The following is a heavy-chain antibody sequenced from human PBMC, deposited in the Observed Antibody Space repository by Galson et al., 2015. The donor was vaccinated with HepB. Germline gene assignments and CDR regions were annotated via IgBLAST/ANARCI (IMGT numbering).Heavy chain of an antibody. CDR2: ISGSGGST. CDR3: AKEVCSSTSCYISAFEI. D-gene: IGHD2-2*02. CDR1: GFTFSSYA. Sequence: SLRLSCAASGFTFSSYAMSWVRQAPGKGLEWVSAISGSGGSTYYADSVKGRFTISRDNSKNTLYLQMNRLRAEDTAVYYCAKEVCSSTSCYISAFEIWGQGTMVTVSS. J-gene: IGHJ3*02. V-gene: IGHV3-23*01.